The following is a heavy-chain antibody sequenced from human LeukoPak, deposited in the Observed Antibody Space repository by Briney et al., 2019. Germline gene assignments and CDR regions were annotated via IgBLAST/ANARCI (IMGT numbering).Heavy chain of an antibody. J-gene: IGHJ5*02. V-gene: IGHV3-23*01. Sequence: GGSLRLSCAASGFTFSNYAMSWVRQAPGKGLEWVSGITNSGGGTFYADSVKGRFTISRDNSKNTLYLQMNNLRAEDTAAYYCARDYTGYFPWGQGTLVIVSS. CDR2: ITNSGGGT. D-gene: IGHD3-9*01. CDR3: ARDYTGYFP. CDR1: GFTFSNYA.